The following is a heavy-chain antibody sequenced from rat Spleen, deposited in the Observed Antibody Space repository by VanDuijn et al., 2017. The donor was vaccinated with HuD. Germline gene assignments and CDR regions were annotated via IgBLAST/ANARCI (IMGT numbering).Heavy chain of an antibody. CDR2: IAYDGGTT. Sequence: EVQLVESGGGLVQPGRSLKLSCAASGFTFSSSPMAWVRQAPKKGLEWVAYIAYDGGTTYYRDPVKGRFTISRDNAKSTLYLQMDSLRSEDTATYYCARVALFDYWGQGVMVTVSS. J-gene: IGHJ2*01. CDR1: GFTFSSSP. CDR3: ARVALFDY. V-gene: IGHV5-7*01.